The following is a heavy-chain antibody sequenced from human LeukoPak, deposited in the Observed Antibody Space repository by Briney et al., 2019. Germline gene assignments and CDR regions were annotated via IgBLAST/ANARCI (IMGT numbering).Heavy chain of an antibody. V-gene: IGHV2-5*02. Sequence: SGPTLVNPTQTLTLTCTLTGSSLTTSGVGVGWIRQPPGKALAWLALIYWDDDARYTESLESRLTITKDTSKNQVVLTMTNLDPVDTGTYYCAHISRRSYYFDYWGQGTLVTVSS. D-gene: IGHD6-13*01. CDR1: GSSLTTSGVG. CDR3: AHISRRSYYFDY. CDR2: IYWDDDA. J-gene: IGHJ4*02.